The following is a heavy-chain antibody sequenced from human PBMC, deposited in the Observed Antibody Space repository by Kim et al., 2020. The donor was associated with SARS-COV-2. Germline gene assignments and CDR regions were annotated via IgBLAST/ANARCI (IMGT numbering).Heavy chain of an antibody. J-gene: IGHJ5*02. CDR3: ARLEYRDYGDYVISRWFDP. V-gene: IGHV4-31*03. Sequence: SETLSLTCTVSGGSISSGGYYWSWIHQHPGKGLEWIGYIYYSGSTYYNPSLKSRVTISVDTSKNQFSLKLSSVTAADTAVYYCARLEYRDYGDYVISRWFDPWGQGTLVTVSS. CDR1: GGSISSGGYY. CDR2: IYYSGST. D-gene: IGHD4-17*01.